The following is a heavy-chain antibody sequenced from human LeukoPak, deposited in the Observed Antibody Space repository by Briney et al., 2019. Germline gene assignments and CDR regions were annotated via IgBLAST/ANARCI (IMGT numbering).Heavy chain of an antibody. CDR2: IYSSGST. D-gene: IGHD3-9*01. V-gene: IGHV4-4*07. Sequence: PSETLSLTCTVSGAFISSHHWSWIRQPAGKGLEWIGRIYSSGSTNYNPSLKSRVTMSVDTSKNQFSLKLSSVTAADTAVYYCARDYDILTGWNYWGQGTLVIVSS. CDR3: ARDYDILTGWNY. CDR1: GAFISSHH. J-gene: IGHJ4*02.